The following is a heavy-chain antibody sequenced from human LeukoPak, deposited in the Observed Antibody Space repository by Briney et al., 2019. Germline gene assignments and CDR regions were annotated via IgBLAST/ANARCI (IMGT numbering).Heavy chain of an antibody. Sequence: GGSLRLSCAASGFTFRIYDLHWVRQAPGKGLEWVAVISYDVSNKYYTDSVKGRFTISRDNSKNTIDLQMNSLRGEDTAVYYCARSAGKYAMDVWGQGTTVTVSS. J-gene: IGHJ6*02. CDR2: ISYDVSNK. CDR3: ARSAGKYAMDV. CDR1: GFTFRIYD. D-gene: IGHD6-13*01. V-gene: IGHV3-30*10.